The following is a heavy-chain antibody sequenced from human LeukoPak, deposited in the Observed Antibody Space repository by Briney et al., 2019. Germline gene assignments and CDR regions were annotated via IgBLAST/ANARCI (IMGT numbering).Heavy chain of an antibody. V-gene: IGHV5-51*01. J-gene: IGHJ4*02. CDR3: ARRDGYNHVDY. Sequence: GESLKISCKASGYSFTSYLIAWVRQMPGKGLEWMGIIHPGDSSARYSPSFQGQVTVSVDQSITTAYLQWTSLKASDTAMYYCARRDGYNHVDYWGQGTLVTVSS. CDR2: IHPGDSSA. CDR1: GYSFTSYL. D-gene: IGHD5-24*01.